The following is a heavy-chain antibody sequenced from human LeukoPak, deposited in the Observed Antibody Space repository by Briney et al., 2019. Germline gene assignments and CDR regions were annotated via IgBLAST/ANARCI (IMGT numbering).Heavy chain of an antibody. J-gene: IGHJ3*02. D-gene: IGHD3-22*01. CDR2: IYYSGST. V-gene: IGHV4-31*03. Sequence: PSETLSLTCTVSGGSISSGGYYWSWIRQHPGKGLEWIGYIYYSGSTYYNPSLKSRVTISVDTSKNQFSLKLSSVTAADTAVYYCAREKVSYDSSGYYYRFDAFDIWGQGTMVTVSS. CDR3: AREKVSYDSSGYYYRFDAFDI. CDR1: GGSISSGGYY.